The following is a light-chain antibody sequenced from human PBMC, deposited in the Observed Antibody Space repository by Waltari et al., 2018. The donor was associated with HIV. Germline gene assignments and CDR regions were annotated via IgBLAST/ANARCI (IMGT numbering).Light chain of an antibody. CDR3: SSYTSSSTLV. V-gene: IGLV2-14*03. J-gene: IGLJ2*01. Sequence: QSALTQPASVSGSPGQSITISCTGTSSDVGRYNYVSWYQQHPGKAPKPLIYEVSNRPSGVSKLFSGSKSGNTASLTISGLQAEDEADYYCSSYTSSSTLVFGGGTKLTVL. CDR1: SSDVGRYNY. CDR2: EVS.